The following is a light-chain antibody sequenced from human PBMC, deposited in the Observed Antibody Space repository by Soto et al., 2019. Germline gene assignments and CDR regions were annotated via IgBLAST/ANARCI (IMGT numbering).Light chain of an antibody. Sequence: QSVLTQPASVSGSPGQSITISCTGSSSDVGGNKYVSWYQQYPGKAPKLMICDVSNRPSGVSNRFSGSKSGNTASLTISGLQAEDEADYYCSSYTSSSTYVFGTGTKVTVL. CDR1: SSDVGGNKY. CDR3: SSYTSSSTYV. V-gene: IGLV2-14*01. CDR2: DVS. J-gene: IGLJ1*01.